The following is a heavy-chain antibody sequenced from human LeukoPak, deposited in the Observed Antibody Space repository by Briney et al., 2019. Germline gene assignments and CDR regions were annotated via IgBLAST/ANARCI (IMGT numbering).Heavy chain of an antibody. V-gene: IGHV3-66*01. CDR2: IYSGGRT. CDR1: GVXVSSDY. J-gene: IGHJ3*02. D-gene: IGHD2/OR15-2a*01. CDR3: ARDLETDLSDAFDI. Sequence: GGSLRLSCAASGVXVSSDYISWVRQAPGKGLEWISVIYSGGRTYYADSVKGRFTISRDNSKNTLYLQMNSLRAEDTAVYYCARDLETDLSDAFDIWGQGTMVTVSS.